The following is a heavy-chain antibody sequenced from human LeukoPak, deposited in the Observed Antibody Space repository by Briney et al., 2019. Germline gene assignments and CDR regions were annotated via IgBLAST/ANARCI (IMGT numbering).Heavy chain of an antibody. D-gene: IGHD3-10*01. V-gene: IGHV3-30*18. CDR1: GFTFSSYG. CDR2: ISYDGSNK. CDR3: AKEKRVAYYGSGSYYIYYYYGMDV. J-gene: IGHJ6*02. Sequence: GSLRLSCAASGFTFSSYGMHWVRQAPGKGLEWVAVISYDGSNKYYADSVKGRFTISRDNSKNTLYLQMNSLRAEDTAVYYCAKEKRVAYYGSGSYYIYYYYGMDVWGQGTTVTVSS.